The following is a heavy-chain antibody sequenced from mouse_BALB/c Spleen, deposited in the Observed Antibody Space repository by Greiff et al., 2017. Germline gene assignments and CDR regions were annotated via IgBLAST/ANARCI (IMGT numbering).Heavy chain of an antibody. Sequence: EVKVVESGGGLVQPGGSLKLSCAASGFTFSSYGMSWVRQTPDKRLELVATINSNGGSTYYPDSVKGRFTISRDNAKNTLYLQMSSLKSEDTAMYYCARERGYDYDWFAYWGQGTLVTVSA. V-gene: IGHV5-6-3*01. CDR2: INSNGGST. J-gene: IGHJ3*01. D-gene: IGHD2-4*01. CDR1: GFTFSSYG. CDR3: ARERGYDYDWFAY.